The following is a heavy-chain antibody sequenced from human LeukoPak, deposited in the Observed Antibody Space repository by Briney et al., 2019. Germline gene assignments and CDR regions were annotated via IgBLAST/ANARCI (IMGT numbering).Heavy chain of an antibody. J-gene: IGHJ4*02. V-gene: IGHV3-66*01. D-gene: IGHD6-6*01. CDR2: VYSGGET. Sequence: GGSLRLSCAASGFTVSSDYITWVRQAPGKGLEWVSVVYSGGETYYAQSVKGRFTVSRDNSKNTVYLQMNSLRAEDTAVYFCARGGIAARPSDSWGQGTLVTVSS. CDR1: GFTVSSDY. CDR3: ARGGIAARPSDS.